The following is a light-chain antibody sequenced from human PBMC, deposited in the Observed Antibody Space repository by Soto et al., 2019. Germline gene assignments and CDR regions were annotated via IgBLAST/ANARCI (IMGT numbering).Light chain of an antibody. CDR3: QQYATSPLT. V-gene: IGKV3-15*01. Sequence: EIVMTHSPATLSVSPGERATLSCRASQSVSSNLSWYQQKPGQAPRLLIYGASTRATGIPARFSGSGSGTDFTLTITRVEPEDFAVYYCQQYATSPLTLGGGTKVDIK. J-gene: IGKJ4*01. CDR2: GAS. CDR1: QSVSSN.